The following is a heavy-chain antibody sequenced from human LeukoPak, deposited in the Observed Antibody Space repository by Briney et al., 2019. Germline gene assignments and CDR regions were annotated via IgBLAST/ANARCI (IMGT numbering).Heavy chain of an antibody. V-gene: IGHV4-59*01. CDR2: IYYSGST. D-gene: IGHD3-3*01. J-gene: IGHJ5*02. CDR1: GGSFSGYY. CDR3: ARAGVNTIFGVVPRGNWFDP. Sequence: SETLSLTCAVYGGSFSGYYWSWIRQPPGKGLEWIGYIYYSGSTNYNPSLKSRVTISVDTSKNQFSLKLSSVTAADTAVYYCARAGVNTIFGVVPRGNWFDPWGQATLVTVSS.